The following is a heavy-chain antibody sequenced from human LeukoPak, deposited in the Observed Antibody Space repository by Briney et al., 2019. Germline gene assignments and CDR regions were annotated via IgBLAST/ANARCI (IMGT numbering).Heavy chain of an antibody. Sequence: PGGSLRLSCAASGFTFSSYAMSWVRQAPGKGLEWVSAISGSGGSTYYADSVKGRFTISRDNSKNTLYLQMNSLRAEDTAVYYCRVWGSQMGLQGAFDIWGQGTMVTVSS. J-gene: IGHJ3*02. D-gene: IGHD3-16*01. CDR3: RVWGSQMGLQGAFDI. V-gene: IGHV3-23*01. CDR2: ISGSGGST. CDR1: GFTFSSYA.